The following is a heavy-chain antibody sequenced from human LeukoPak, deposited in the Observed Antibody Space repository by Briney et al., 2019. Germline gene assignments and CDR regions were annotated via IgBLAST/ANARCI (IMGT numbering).Heavy chain of an antibody. Sequence: GGSLRLSCTASGXTFSTYAMSWVRQAPGKGLEWVSSISGSAYRTYYADSVKGRFTVSWDRSKNTLYLQMNSLRAEDTAVYYCAKSFSSSWYMTFDYWGQGTLVTVSS. D-gene: IGHD6-13*01. CDR2: ISGSAYRT. CDR1: GXTFSTYA. V-gene: IGHV3-23*01. J-gene: IGHJ4*02. CDR3: AKSFSSSWYMTFDY.